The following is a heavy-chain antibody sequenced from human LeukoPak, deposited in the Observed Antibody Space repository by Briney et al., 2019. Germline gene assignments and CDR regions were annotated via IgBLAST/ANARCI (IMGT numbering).Heavy chain of an antibody. CDR3: ARGGGITGTRWHAFDI. Sequence: PSETLSLTCTVSGGSISSYYWSWIRQPPGKGLEWIGYIYYSGSTSYNPSLKSRVTISVDTSKNQFSLKLSSVTAADTAVYYCARGGGITGTRWHAFDIWGQGTMVTVSS. CDR2: IYYSGST. CDR1: GGSISSYY. J-gene: IGHJ3*02. D-gene: IGHD1-7*01. V-gene: IGHV4-59*12.